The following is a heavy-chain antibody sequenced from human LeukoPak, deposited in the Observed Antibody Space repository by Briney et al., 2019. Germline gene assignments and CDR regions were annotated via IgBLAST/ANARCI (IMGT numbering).Heavy chain of an antibody. Sequence: PSETLSLTCSVSDGSIRSDYWSWIRQPPGKGLEWIGYIYYSGNTNYNPSLKSRVTISVDTSKNQFSLKLSSVTAADTPVYYCARDLPYDSSGYRRHDAFDIWGQGTMVTVSS. CDR3: ARDLPYDSSGYRRHDAFDI. CDR2: IYYSGNT. D-gene: IGHD3-22*01. J-gene: IGHJ3*02. V-gene: IGHV4-59*01. CDR1: DGSIRSDY.